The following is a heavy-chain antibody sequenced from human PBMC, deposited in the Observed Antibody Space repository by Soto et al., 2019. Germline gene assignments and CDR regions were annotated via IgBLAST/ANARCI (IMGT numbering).Heavy chain of an antibody. D-gene: IGHD6-19*01. CDR2: ISSDGSRT. J-gene: IGHJ4*02. CDR3: ATDGPGKQSLVGYYFDS. V-gene: IGHV3-30*03. Sequence: GGSLRLSCAASGFAFSDYGMHWVRQAPGKGLEWVAAISSDGSRTYSVDSVKGRFTISRDNSKNTLDMQMDSLRGEDTAVYYCATDGPGKQSLVGYYFDSWGQGTQVTVSS. CDR1: GFAFSDYG.